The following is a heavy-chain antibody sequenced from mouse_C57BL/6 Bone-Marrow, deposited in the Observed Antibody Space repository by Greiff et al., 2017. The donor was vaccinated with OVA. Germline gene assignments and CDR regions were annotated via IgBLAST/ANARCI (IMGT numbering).Heavy chain of an antibody. CDR2: ISSGGSYT. D-gene: IGHD1-1*01. V-gene: IGHV5-6*01. CDR1: GFTFSSYG. Sequence: DVHLVESGGDLVKPGGSLKLSCAASGFTFSSYGLSWVRQTPDKRLEWVATISSGGSYTYYPDSVKGRFTISRDNAKNTLYLQMSSLKSEDTAMYYCASTTVVATRYFDVWGTGTTVTVSS. CDR3: ASTTVVATRYFDV. J-gene: IGHJ1*03.